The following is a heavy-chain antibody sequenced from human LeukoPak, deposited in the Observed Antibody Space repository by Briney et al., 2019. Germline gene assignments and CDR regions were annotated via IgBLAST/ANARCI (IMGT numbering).Heavy chain of an antibody. CDR3: AKEKQWLVYYFDY. J-gene: IGHJ4*02. D-gene: IGHD6-19*01. Sequence: PGGSLRLSCVASGFTFSSFEVTWVRQGPGKGLEWVSHISSSGTTIYYADSVKGRFTISRDNSKNTLYLQMNSLRAEDTAVYYCAKEKQWLVYYFDYWGQGTLVTVSS. V-gene: IGHV3-48*03. CDR1: GFTFSSFE. CDR2: ISSSGTTI.